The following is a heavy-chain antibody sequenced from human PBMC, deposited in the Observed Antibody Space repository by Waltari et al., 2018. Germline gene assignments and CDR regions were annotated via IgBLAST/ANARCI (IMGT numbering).Heavy chain of an antibody. J-gene: IGHJ4*02. CDR1: GYTLTTYA. Sequence: QVQLVQSGAEVKKPGASVKVSCTASGYTLTTYAMHWVRQAPGQRLEWMGWINAGNGNTKDSQKFQGRVTSTRDTSASTAYMELSSLRSEDTAVYYCARDRVEMATIIPDYWGQGTLVTVSS. V-gene: IGHV1-3*01. CDR2: INAGNGNT. CDR3: ARDRVEMATIIPDY. D-gene: IGHD5-12*01.